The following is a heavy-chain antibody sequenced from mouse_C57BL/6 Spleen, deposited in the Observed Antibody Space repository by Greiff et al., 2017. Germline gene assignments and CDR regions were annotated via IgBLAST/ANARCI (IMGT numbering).Heavy chain of an antibody. CDR3: ARRGLLRGPYWYFDV. D-gene: IGHD1-1*01. V-gene: IGHV1-26*01. CDR2: INPNNGGT. Sequence: EVQLQQSGPELVKPGASVKISCKASGYTYTDYYMNWVKQSHGKSLEWIGDINPNNGGTSYNQKFKGKATLTVDKSSSTAYMELRSLTSEDSAVYYCARRGLLRGPYWYFDVWGTGTTVTVSS. J-gene: IGHJ1*03. CDR1: GYTYTDYY.